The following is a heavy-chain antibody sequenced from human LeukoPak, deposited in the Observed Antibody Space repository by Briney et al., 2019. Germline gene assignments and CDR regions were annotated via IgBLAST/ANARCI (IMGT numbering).Heavy chain of an antibody. J-gene: IGHJ5*02. V-gene: IGHV4-59*01. CDR3: ARDYPYDSSGRGVFDP. Sequence: SETLSLTCTVSGGSISSYYWSWIRQPPGKDLEGFGYIYYSGSTNYNPSLKSRVTISVDTSKNQFSLKLSSVTAADTAVYYCARDYPYDSSGRGVFDPWGQGTLVTVSS. CDR1: GGSISSYY. CDR2: IYYSGST. D-gene: IGHD3-22*01.